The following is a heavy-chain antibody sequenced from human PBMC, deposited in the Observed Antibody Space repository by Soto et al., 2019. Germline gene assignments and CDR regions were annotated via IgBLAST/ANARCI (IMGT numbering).Heavy chain of an antibody. V-gene: IGHV3-30-3*01. CDR3: ARGPTDDYDFWSGYYGIDY. D-gene: IGHD3-3*01. J-gene: IGHJ4*02. CDR2: ISYDGSNK. Sequence: GGSLRLSCAASGFTFSSYAMHWVRQAPGKGLEWVAVISYDGSNKYYADSVKGRFTISRGNSKNTLYLQMNSLRAEDTAVYYCARGPTDDYDFWSGYYGIDYWGQGTLVTVSS. CDR1: GFTFSSYA.